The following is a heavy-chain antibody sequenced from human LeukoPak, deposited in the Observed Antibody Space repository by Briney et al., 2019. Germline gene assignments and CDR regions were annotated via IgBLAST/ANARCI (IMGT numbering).Heavy chain of an antibody. J-gene: IGHJ4*02. CDR1: GGSINTPNYY. CDR3: ASHYDILTGYEY. Sequence: SETLSLTCTVSGGSINTPNYYWGWIRQTPGKGLEWIGNIFYSGGTYYSPSLKSRVTISVDTSKNQFSLKLTSVTAADTAMYYCASHYDILTGYEYWGQGTLVTVSS. V-gene: IGHV4-39*01. D-gene: IGHD3-9*01. CDR2: IFYSGGT.